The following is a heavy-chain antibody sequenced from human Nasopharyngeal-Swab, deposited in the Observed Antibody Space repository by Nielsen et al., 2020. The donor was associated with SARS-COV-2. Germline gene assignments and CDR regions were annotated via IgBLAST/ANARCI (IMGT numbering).Heavy chain of an antibody. CDR3: ASRGIWFGEFVFDY. CDR2: ISYDGSNK. V-gene: IGHV3-30*03. CDR1: GFTFSSHG. D-gene: IGHD3-10*01. J-gene: IGHJ4*02. Sequence: GGSLRLSCAASGFTFSSHGMHWVRQAPGKGLEWVAVISYDGSNKYYADSVKGRFTISRDNAKNSLYLQMNSLRAEDTAVYYCASRGIWFGEFVFDYWGQGTLVTVSS.